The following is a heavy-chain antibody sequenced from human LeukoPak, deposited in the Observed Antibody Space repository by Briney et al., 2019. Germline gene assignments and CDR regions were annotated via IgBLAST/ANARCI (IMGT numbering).Heavy chain of an antibody. D-gene: IGHD3-22*01. CDR3: AKDRGGYYYDSSGYYNY. V-gene: IGHV3-48*03. J-gene: IGHJ4*01. CDR1: GLTFSSYG. Sequence: GGSLRLSCAASGLTFSSYGMNWVRQAPGKGLEWVAYISSSGSTIYYADSVKGRFTISRDNSKNTLYLQMNSLRAEDTAVYYCAKDRGGYYYDSSGYYNYWGQGTLVTVSS. CDR2: ISSSGSTI.